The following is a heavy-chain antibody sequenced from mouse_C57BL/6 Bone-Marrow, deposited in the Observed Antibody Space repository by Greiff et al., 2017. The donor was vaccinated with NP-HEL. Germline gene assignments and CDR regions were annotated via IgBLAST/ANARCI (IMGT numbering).Heavy chain of an antibody. J-gene: IGHJ2*01. V-gene: IGHV6-3*01. CDR2: IRLKSDNYAT. CDR3: TVITTVVGETDYFDY. Sequence: DVKLVESGGGLVQPGGSMKLSCVASGFTFSNYWMNWVRQSPEKGLEWVAQIRLKSDNYATHYAESVKGRFTISRDESKSSVYLQMNNLSAEDTGIYYCTVITTVVGETDYFDYWGQGTTLTVSS. D-gene: IGHD1-1*01. CDR1: GFTFSNYW.